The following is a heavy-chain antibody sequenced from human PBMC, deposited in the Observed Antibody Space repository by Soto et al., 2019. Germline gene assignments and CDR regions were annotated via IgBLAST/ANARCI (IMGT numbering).Heavy chain of an antibody. CDR3: ASGIQLWLRRINNGYSG. CDR2: IIPMFGTA. CDR1: GGTFSTYA. J-gene: IGHJ4*02. Sequence: QVQLVQSGAEVKKPESSVKVSCKAPGGTFSTYAISWVRQAPGHGLEGMGGIIPMFGTANYAQRFQDRVTITADESTNTVYMELSSLRSEDTAVYFCASGIQLWLRRINNGYSGWGQGTLVTVSS. D-gene: IGHD5-18*01. V-gene: IGHV1-69*12.